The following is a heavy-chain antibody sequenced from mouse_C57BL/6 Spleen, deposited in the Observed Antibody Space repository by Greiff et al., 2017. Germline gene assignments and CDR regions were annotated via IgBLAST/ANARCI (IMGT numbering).Heavy chain of an antibody. CDR2: ISSGSSPS. Sequence: EVHLVESGGGLVKPGGSLKLSCAASGFTFSGYGMHWVRQAPGKGLEWVAYISSGSSPSDYADTVKGRFTISRDNAKHTLFLHITSLRSEDTTMSYCARITTVVAPLAMDYWGQGASVTVSS. CDR1: GFTFSGYG. J-gene: IGHJ4*01. CDR3: ARITTVVAPLAMDY. D-gene: IGHD1-1*01. V-gene: IGHV5-17*01.